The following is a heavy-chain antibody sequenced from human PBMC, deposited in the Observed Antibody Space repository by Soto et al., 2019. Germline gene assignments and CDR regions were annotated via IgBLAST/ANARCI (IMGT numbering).Heavy chain of an antibody. CDR1: GFTFSSYW. J-gene: IGHJ4*02. D-gene: IGHD5-12*01. CDR2: INSDGSST. V-gene: IGHV3-74*01. CDR3: ARVPRGGYAFSLDDY. Sequence: EVQLVESGGGLVQPGGSLRLSCAASGFTFSSYWMHWVRQAPGKGLVWVSRINSDGSSTTYADSVKGRFTISRDNAKNTLYLQMNSLRAEDTAVYYCARVPRGGYAFSLDDYWGQGTLVTVSS.